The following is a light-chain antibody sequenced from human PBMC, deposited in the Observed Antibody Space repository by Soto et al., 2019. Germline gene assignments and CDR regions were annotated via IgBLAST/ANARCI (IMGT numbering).Light chain of an antibody. Sequence: IQLTQSPSSLSASVGDRVTITCLASHGISIYLAWYQQKPGKAPKLLIYAASSLQSGVPSRFSGSGSGTEFTLTISSLQPDDFATYYCQQYNTYSTWTFGQGTKVDI. CDR2: AAS. V-gene: IGKV1-9*01. CDR3: QQYNTYSTWT. J-gene: IGKJ1*01. CDR1: HGISIY.